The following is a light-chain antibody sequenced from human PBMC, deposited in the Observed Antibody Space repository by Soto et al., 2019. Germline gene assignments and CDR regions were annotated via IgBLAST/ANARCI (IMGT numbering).Light chain of an antibody. V-gene: IGLV1-44*01. CDR3: AAWDDSLNSVV. J-gene: IGLJ2*01. Sequence: QSVLTQPPSASGTPGQRVTLSCSGSSSNIGSNTVDWYQQLPGTPPKLLIYSNNQRPSGVPDRFSGSKSGTSASLAISGLHSEDEADYYCAAWDDSLNSVVFGGGTKLTVL. CDR1: SSNIGSNT. CDR2: SNN.